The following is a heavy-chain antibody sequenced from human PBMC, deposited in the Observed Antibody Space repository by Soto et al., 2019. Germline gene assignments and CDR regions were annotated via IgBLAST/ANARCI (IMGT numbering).Heavy chain of an antibody. J-gene: IGHJ4*02. CDR2: INSDGSIT. Sequence: GGSLRLSCAASGFTFSSYWMYWVRQAPGKGLVWVSRINSDGSITSYADSVKGRFTISRDNAKNSLFLQLNSLRAEDTALYYCVRSGDYRSGSYWYFFDYWGQGTLVTVSS. CDR1: GFTFSSYW. V-gene: IGHV3-74*01. D-gene: IGHD3-10*01. CDR3: VRSGDYRSGSYWYFFDY.